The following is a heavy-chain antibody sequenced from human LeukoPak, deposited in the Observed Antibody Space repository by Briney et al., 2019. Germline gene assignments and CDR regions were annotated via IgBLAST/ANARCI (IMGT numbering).Heavy chain of an antibody. CDR1: GFTFGDYA. D-gene: IGHD6-19*01. CDR2: ISSKAYDGTT. CDR3: TYGSGSFFER. Sequence: GGSLRLSCTVSGFTFGDYAMHWVRQAPGKGLEWVGFISSKAYDGTTQYAASAKGRFIISRDDSKSIAYLQVNTLKTEDTAVYYCTYGSGSFFERWGQGTLVTVS. V-gene: IGHV3-49*04. J-gene: IGHJ4*02.